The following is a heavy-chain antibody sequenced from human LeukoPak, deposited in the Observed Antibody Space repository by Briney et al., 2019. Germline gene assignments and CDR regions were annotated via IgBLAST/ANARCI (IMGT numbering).Heavy chain of an antibody. CDR2: IYYSGST. CDR3: ARWLSRHLGRSGYLYFDY. V-gene: IGHV4-30-4*08. Sequence: SQTLSLTCTVSGGPISSGDYYWSWIRQPPGKGLEWIGYIYYSGSTYYNPSLKSRVTISVDTSKNQFSLKLSSVTAADTAVYYCARWLSRHLGRSGYLYFDYWGQGTLVTVSS. D-gene: IGHD3-3*01. CDR1: GGPISSGDYY. J-gene: IGHJ4*02.